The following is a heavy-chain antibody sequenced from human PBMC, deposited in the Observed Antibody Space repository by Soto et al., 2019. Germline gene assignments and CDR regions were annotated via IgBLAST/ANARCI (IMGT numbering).Heavy chain of an antibody. D-gene: IGHD4-4*01. J-gene: IGHJ6*02. CDR2: IYYSGST. CDR3: ARVGPNSNYWTGTYYNYGMDV. CDR1: GGSISSGGYY. V-gene: IGHV4-31*03. Sequence: SETLSLTCTVSGGSISSGGYYWSWIRQHPGKGLEWIGYIYYSGSTYYNPSLKSRVTISVDTSKNQFSLKLSSVTAADTAVYYCARVGPNSNYWTGTYYNYGMDVGGQGTTATASS.